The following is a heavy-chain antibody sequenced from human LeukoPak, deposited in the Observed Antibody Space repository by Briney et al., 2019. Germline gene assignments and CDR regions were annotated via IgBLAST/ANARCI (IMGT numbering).Heavy chain of an antibody. Sequence: PGGSLRLSCAASGFTFSSYSMNWVHQAPGKGLEWVSAISGSGGSTYYADSVKGRFTISRDNSKNTLYLQMNSLRAEDTAVYYCAKVSAPTMIVGKAAFDYWGQGTLVTVSS. CDR1: GFTFSSYS. CDR2: ISGSGGST. D-gene: IGHD3-22*01. J-gene: IGHJ4*02. V-gene: IGHV3-23*01. CDR3: AKVSAPTMIVGKAAFDY.